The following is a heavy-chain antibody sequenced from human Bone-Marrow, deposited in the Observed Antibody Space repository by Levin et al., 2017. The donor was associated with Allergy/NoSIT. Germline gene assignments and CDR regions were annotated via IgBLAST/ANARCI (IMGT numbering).Heavy chain of an antibody. D-gene: IGHD2-8*02. J-gene: IGHJ3*02. CDR1: GGSISSSNW. V-gene: IGHV4-4*02. CDR3: ARRNSSWVVFAFDM. Sequence: SPTLSLTCAVSGGSISSSNWWNWVRQSPGGGLEWIGEIYHSGSTNYNPSLKNRIFISVDKSRNQFSLRLNSVTAADTALYYCARRNSSWVVFAFDMWGQGTLVTVSS. CDR2: IYHSGST.